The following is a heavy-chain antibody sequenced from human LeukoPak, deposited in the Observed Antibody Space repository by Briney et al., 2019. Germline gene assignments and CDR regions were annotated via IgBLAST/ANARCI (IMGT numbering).Heavy chain of an antibody. V-gene: IGHV3-21*01. J-gene: IGHJ4*02. D-gene: IGHD3-22*01. CDR2: ISSSSSYI. CDR1: GFTFSSYS. Sequence: GGSLRLSCAASGFTFSSYSMNSVRQAPGKGLEWVSSISSSSSYIYYADSVKGRFTISRDNAKNSLYLQMNSLRAEDTAVYYCARALRDSSGYYSPGGYWGQGTLVTVSS. CDR3: ARALRDSSGYYSPGGY.